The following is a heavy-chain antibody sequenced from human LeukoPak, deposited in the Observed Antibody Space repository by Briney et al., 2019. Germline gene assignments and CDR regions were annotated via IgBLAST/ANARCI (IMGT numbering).Heavy chain of an antibody. CDR2: TYYRSKWFR. Sequence: SQTLSLTCAISGDSIYGNRAAWNWLRQSPSRGLEWLGRTYYRSKWFRDYGVPVKSRITIDPDTSKNQFSLQLNSVTPDDTAVYYCARGFKEATPGAFDIWGEGTVVTVSS. D-gene: IGHD5-12*01. J-gene: IGHJ3*02. CDR1: GDSIYGNRAA. CDR3: ARGFKEATPGAFDI. V-gene: IGHV6-1*01.